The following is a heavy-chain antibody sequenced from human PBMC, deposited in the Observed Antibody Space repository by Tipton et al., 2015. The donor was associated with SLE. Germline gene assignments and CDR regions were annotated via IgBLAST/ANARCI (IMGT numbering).Heavy chain of an antibody. V-gene: IGHV5-10-1*01. Sequence: VQLVQSGAEVKKPGESLRISCKGSGYSFTSYWISWVRQMPGKGLEWMGRIDPSDSYTNYSPSFQGHVTISADKSISTAYLQWSSLKASDTAMYYCARGRAVSLFTMIVVGTGYWYFDLWGRGTLVTVSS. CDR3: ARGRAVSLFTMIVVGTGYWYFDL. CDR2: IDPSDSYT. CDR1: GYSFTSYW. D-gene: IGHD3-22*01. J-gene: IGHJ2*01.